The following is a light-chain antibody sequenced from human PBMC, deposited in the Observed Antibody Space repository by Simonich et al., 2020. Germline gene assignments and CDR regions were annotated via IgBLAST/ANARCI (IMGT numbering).Light chain of an antibody. CDR1: SRYVGGYNF. J-gene: IGLJ2*01. Sequence: QSALTQPASVSGSPGQSITISCTGTSRYVGGYNFVSGYQQHPGKAPKLMIYVVSKRPSGVSNRFSGSKSGNTASLTISGLQAEDEADYYCSSYTSSSTLVFGGGTKLTVL. V-gene: IGLV2-14*01. CDR2: VVS. CDR3: SSYTSSSTLV.